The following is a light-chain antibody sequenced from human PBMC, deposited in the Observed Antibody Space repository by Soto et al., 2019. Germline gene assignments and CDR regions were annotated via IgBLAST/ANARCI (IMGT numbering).Light chain of an antibody. CDR3: QQYRSSPPT. CDR2: GAS. V-gene: IGKV3-20*01. J-gene: IGKJ1*01. Sequence: ELVLTESPGTLSLYPGERATLSCRASQSVSSSYLAWYQQRPGQAPRLLIYGASSRDTGNPDRFSGSGSGTDFTLTISRLKREDFAVYYCQQYRSSPPTFVQGTKVVIK. CDR1: QSVSSSY.